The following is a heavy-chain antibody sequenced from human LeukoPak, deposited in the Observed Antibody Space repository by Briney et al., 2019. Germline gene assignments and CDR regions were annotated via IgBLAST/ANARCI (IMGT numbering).Heavy chain of an antibody. J-gene: IGHJ4*02. D-gene: IGHD2/OR15-2a*01. CDR2: ICSKGTT. CDR1: GGSISRAHFC. V-gene: IGHV4-39*01. CDR3: AYTNHYYFD. Sequence: SETLSLTCSVSGGSISRAHFCWAWVRQSPVKGLEWTGSICSKGTTYYNPSLRSRVTLSVDTSTNQFSLKLSSVTAADTAVYYCAYTNHYYFDWGQGTLVTVSS.